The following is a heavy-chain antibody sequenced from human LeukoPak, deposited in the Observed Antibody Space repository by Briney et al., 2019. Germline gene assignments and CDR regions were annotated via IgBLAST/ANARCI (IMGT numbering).Heavy chain of an antibody. CDR3: AKQPKVLRFLEW. D-gene: IGHD3-3*01. CDR2: ISGSGGST. CDR1: GFTFSSYG. V-gene: IGHV3-23*01. Sequence: PGGSLRLSCAASGFTFSSYGMSWVRQAPGKGLEWVSAISGSGGSTYYADSVKGRFTISRDNSKNTLYLQMNSLRAEDTAVYYCAKQPKVLRFLEWWGQGTLVTVSS. J-gene: IGHJ4*02.